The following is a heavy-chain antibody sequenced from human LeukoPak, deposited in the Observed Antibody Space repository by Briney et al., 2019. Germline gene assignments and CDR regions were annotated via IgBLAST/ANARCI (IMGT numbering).Heavy chain of an antibody. CDR3: ARVGCSSTSCYINDAFDI. CDR1: GITFSNSA. J-gene: IGHJ3*02. Sequence: PGGSLRLSCVPSGITFSNSALSWVRQAPGKGLVWVSRINSDGSSTSYADSVKGRFTISRDNAKNTLYLQTNSLRAEDTAVYYCARVGCSSTSCYINDAFDIWGQGTMVTVSS. CDR2: INSDGSST. V-gene: IGHV3-74*01. D-gene: IGHD2-2*02.